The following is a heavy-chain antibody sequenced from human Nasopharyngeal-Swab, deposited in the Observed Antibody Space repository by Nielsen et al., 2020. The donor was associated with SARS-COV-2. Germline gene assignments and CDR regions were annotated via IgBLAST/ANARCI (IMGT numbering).Heavy chain of an antibody. Sequence: ASVKVSCKASGYTFTSYGISWVRQAPGQGLEWMGWISAYNGNTNYAQKLQGRVTMTTDTSTSTAYMELRSLRSDDTAVYYCAREERDSSGWYETETSFDYWGQGTLVTVSS. J-gene: IGHJ4*02. CDR1: GYTFTSYG. CDR3: AREERDSSGWYETETSFDY. CDR2: ISAYNGNT. V-gene: IGHV1-18*04. D-gene: IGHD6-19*01.